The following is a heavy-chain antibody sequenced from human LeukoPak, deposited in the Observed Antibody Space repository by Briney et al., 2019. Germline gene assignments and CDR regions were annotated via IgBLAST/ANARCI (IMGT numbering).Heavy chain of an antibody. CDR3: AGNRYSNPVDY. Sequence: GGSLRLSCAASGFTFSSYSMNWVRQAPGKGLEWVSSISSSSYIYYADSVKGRFTISRDDAKNSLYLQMNSLRAEDTAVYYCAGNRYSNPVDYWGQGTLVTVSS. V-gene: IGHV3-21*01. CDR2: ISSSSYI. D-gene: IGHD4-11*01. CDR1: GFTFSSYS. J-gene: IGHJ4*02.